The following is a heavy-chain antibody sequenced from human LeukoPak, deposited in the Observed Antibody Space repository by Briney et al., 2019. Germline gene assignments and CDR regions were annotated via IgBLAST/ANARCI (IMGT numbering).Heavy chain of an antibody. J-gene: IGHJ4*02. CDR1: GGSFSGYY. CDR2: INHSGST. V-gene: IGHV4-34*01. CDR3: ARGLGSDYYFDY. Sequence: SETLSLTCAVYGGSFSGYYWSWIRQPPGKGLEWIGEINHSGSTNYNPSLKSRVTISVDTSKNQFSLKLSSVTAADTAVYYCARGLGSDYYFDYWCQGTLVTVSS. D-gene: IGHD2-21*02.